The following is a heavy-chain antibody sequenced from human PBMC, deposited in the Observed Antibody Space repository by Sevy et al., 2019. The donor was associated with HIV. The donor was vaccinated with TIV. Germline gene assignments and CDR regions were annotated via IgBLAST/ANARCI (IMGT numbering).Heavy chain of an antibody. D-gene: IGHD3-16*01. V-gene: IGHV3-30*04. CDR1: TFTFGHYA. Sequence: GGSLRLSCAASTFTFGHYAMHWVHQAPGKGLQWVAGISYEGSNEYYTDSVKGRFTISRDNSKNTLNLEMNNLRVEDTALYYCARDWGTPPTAILYYFDFWGQGIPVTVPS. CDR2: ISYEGSNE. J-gene: IGHJ4*02. CDR3: ARDWGTPPTAILYYFDF.